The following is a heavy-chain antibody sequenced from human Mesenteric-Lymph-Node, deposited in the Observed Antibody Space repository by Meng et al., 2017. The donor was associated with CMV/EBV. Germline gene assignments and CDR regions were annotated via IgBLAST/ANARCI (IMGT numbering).Heavy chain of an antibody. V-gene: IGHV3-23*01. CDR2: ITSGGST. Sequence: GESLKISCAASGFTFSSYAMSWVRQAPGKGLEWVSAITSGGSTYYADSVKGRFTISRDNSKNTLYLQMNSLRAEDTAVYYCARRTAPYDFWSGYSDWGQGTLVTVSS. CDR3: ARRTAPYDFWSGYSD. J-gene: IGHJ4*02. D-gene: IGHD3-3*01. CDR1: GFTFSSYA.